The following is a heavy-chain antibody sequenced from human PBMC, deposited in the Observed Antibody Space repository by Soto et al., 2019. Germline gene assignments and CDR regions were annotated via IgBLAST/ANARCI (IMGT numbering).Heavy chain of an antibody. J-gene: IGHJ4*02. CDR3: ARRGSGHTFDY. CDR1: GASISRTGFP. D-gene: IGHD3-10*01. Sequence: QLQLQESCPGLVKPSETMSLTCAVSGASISRTGFPWGWIRQPTGQGLEWIGSIYEGATTFYNSSLKRRVTISADTSKSHFSLNLSSVTAADTAVYYCARRGSGHTFDYCGQGTLVTVSS. CDR2: IYEGATT. V-gene: IGHV4-39*01.